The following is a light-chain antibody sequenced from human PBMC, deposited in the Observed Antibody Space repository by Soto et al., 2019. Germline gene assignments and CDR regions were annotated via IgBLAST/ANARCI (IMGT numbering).Light chain of an antibody. CDR2: GAS. V-gene: IGKV3-15*01. J-gene: IGKJ1*01. CDR3: QQYRNWPRT. Sequence: EIVMTQSPATLSVSPGERATLSCRASQSVSSNLAWYQQKPGQAPRLLIYGASTRATGIPARFSGSGSGTDFTLTINSLQSEDFAVYYCQQYRNWPRTFGQGTKVDIK. CDR1: QSVSSN.